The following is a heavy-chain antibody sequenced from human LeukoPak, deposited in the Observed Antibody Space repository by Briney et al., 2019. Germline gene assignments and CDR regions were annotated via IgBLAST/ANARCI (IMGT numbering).Heavy chain of an antibody. V-gene: IGHV3-9*01. CDR1: GFTFDDYA. CDR3: AKVRAPLSGNSYYFDY. D-gene: IGHD1-26*01. CDR2: INWNSGGI. Sequence: PGGSLRLSCTASGFTFDDYAMHWVRQAPGKGLEWVSGINWNSGGIAYADSVKGRFTISRDNAKNSLYLRMNSLRPEDTALYYCAKVRAPLSGNSYYFDYWGQGTLVTVSS. J-gene: IGHJ4*02.